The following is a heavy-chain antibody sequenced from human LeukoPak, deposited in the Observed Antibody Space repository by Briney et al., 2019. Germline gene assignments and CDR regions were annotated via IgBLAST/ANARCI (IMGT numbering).Heavy chain of an antibody. J-gene: IGHJ4*02. CDR2: ISYDGKYE. CDR3: AKGDSGSYFYIGIDY. D-gene: IGHD1-26*01. V-gene: IGHV3-30*18. CDR1: GFTFSNYG. Sequence: GRSLRLSCAASGFTFSNYGMHWVRQAPGKGLEWVAVISYDGKYEYYADPVKGRFSISRDNSKNTLYVQMSRLRAEDTAVYYCAKGDSGSYFYIGIDYWGQGTAVTVSS.